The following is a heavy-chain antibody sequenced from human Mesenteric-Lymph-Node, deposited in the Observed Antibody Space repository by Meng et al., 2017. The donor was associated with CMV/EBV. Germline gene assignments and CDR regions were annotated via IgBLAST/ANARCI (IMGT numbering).Heavy chain of an antibody. J-gene: IGHJ4*01. CDR1: GFTVSGNY. CDR3: ARDSTARGRAVFFDS. V-gene: IGHV3-53*01. D-gene: IGHD6-6*01. CDR2: IYAGDST. Sequence: GGSLRLSCAASGFTVSGNYLSWVRQAPGRGLEWVSTIYAGDSTSYADSVKGRFTISRDNSKNMLYLQMNSVRDEDTAVYYCARDSTARGRAVFFDSWGHCPLVPLSS.